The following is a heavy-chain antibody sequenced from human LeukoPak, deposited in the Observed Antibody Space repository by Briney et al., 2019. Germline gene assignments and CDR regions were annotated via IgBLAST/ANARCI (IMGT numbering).Heavy chain of an antibody. V-gene: IGHV4-30-4*01. J-gene: IGHJ3*02. CDR2: IYYSGTT. D-gene: IGHD3-9*01. CDR3: KQKTAYDIDAFDI. CDR1: RGSIRSDRYY. Sequence: KPSQTLSLTCTVSRGSIRSDRYYSSWIRQPPGKRLEWIGYIYYSGTTYHNPSLKSRLTISVDTSKNQFSLKLSSVTAADTAVYFFKQKTAYDIDAFDIWGQGTMVTVSS.